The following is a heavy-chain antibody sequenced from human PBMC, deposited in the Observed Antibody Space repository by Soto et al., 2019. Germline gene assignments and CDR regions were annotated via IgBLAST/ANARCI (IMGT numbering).Heavy chain of an antibody. CDR2: ISYDGSNK. Sequence: SLRLSSSASGFRFNCYSMHGVRPTPGKGLEWVAVISYDGSNKYYADSVRGRFTISRDNSKNTLYLQMNSLRAEDTAVYYCARVFRYCSSTSCYIAPYYYYGMDVWGQGTTVNVS. CDR1: GFRFNCYS. V-gene: IGHV3-30-3*01. D-gene: IGHD2-2*02. J-gene: IGHJ6*02. CDR3: ARVFRYCSSTSCYIAPYYYYGMDV.